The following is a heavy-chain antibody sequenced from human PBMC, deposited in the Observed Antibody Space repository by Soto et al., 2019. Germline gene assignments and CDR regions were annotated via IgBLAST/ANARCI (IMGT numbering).Heavy chain of an antibody. Sequence: ASVKVSCKASGGTFGSYAISWVRQAPGQGLEWMGGIIPIFGTANYAQKFQGRVTITADESTSTAYMELSSLRSEDTAVYYCARALAYYYDSGPWGQGTLVTVSS. D-gene: IGHD3-22*01. J-gene: IGHJ4*02. CDR3: ARALAYYYDSGP. CDR2: IIPIFGTA. CDR1: GGTFGSYA. V-gene: IGHV1-69*13.